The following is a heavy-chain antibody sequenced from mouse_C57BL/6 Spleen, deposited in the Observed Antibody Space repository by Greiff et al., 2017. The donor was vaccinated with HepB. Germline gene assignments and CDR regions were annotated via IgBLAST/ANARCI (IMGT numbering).Heavy chain of an antibody. Sequence: VQLQQSGAELVKPGASVKISCKASGYTFTDYYINWVKQRPGQGLEWIGKIGPGSGSTYYNEKFKGKATLTADKSSSTAYMQLSSLTSEDSAVYFCARQKPYYYGSSPSFAYWGQRTLVTVSA. J-gene: IGHJ3*01. CDR3: ARQKPYYYGSSPSFAY. V-gene: IGHV1-77*01. CDR2: IGPGSGST. CDR1: GYTFTDYY. D-gene: IGHD1-1*01.